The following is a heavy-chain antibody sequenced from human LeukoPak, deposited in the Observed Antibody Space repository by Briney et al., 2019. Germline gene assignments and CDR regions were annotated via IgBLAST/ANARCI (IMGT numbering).Heavy chain of an antibody. Sequence: GGSLRLSCAASGFTFSSYSMNWVRQAPGKGLEWVSSISSSSSYIYYADSVKGRFTISRDNAKNSLYLQMNSLRAEETAVYYCASGIAAAGISSDYWGRGTLVTVSS. J-gene: IGHJ4*02. CDR2: ISSSSSYI. V-gene: IGHV3-21*01. CDR3: ASGIAAAGISSDY. CDR1: GFTFSSYS. D-gene: IGHD6-13*01.